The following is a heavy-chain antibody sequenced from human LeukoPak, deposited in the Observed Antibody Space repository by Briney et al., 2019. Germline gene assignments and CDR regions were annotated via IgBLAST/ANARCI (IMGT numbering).Heavy chain of an antibody. CDR1: GFTFDDYA. CDR2: ISWNSGSI. D-gene: IGHD6-19*01. CDR3: ARRIAVAGADYFDY. Sequence: GGSLRLSCAASGFTFDDYAMHWVRQAPRKGQEWVSGISWNSGSIGYADSVKGRFTISRDNAKNSLYLQMNSLRAEDTALYYCARRIAVAGADYFDYWGQGTLVTVSS. J-gene: IGHJ4*02. V-gene: IGHV3-9*01.